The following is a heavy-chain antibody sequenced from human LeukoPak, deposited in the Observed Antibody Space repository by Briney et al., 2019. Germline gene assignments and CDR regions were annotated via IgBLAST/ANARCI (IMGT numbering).Heavy chain of an antibody. CDR1: GSSISHYF. D-gene: IGHD1-1*01. J-gene: IGHJ4*02. Sequence: SETLSLTCTVSGSSISHYFWSLIRQTPGKGLEWIGYILYSGTTTNYNPSLKSRVTISVDTSKNQFSLKLSSVNAADTAVYYCARVGYWNDLVYWVQGTLVTVSS. V-gene: IGHV4-59*01. CDR3: ARVGYWNDLVY. CDR2: ILYSGTT.